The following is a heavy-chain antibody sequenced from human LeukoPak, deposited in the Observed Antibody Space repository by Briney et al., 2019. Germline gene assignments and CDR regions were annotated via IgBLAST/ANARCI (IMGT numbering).Heavy chain of an antibody. CDR3: AKALDITSYMDV. D-gene: IGHD1-14*01. CDR1: GFTFDRFT. V-gene: IGHV3-23*01. J-gene: IGHJ6*03. Sequence: GGSLRLSCAASGFTFDRFTIHWVRQTPGKGLEWVSAISGSGGSTYYADSVKGRFTISRDNSKNTLYLQMNSLRAEDTAVYYCAKALDITSYMDVWGKGTTVTVSS. CDR2: ISGSGGST.